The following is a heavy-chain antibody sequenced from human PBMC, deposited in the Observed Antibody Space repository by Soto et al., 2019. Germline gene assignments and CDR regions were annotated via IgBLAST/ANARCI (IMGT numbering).Heavy chain of an antibody. Sequence: QLQLQESGPGLVKPSETLSLTCTVSGGSISSDIHYWGWIRQPPGKGLEWIGTIYYSGNTYYNPRLRSRVNFSMDAPSNQCSLRRTAVTAADTAVYYCARHTDCGSGSSCLGSDNMDTDAFDIWGQGTMVTVS. CDR1: GGSISSDIHY. V-gene: IGHV4-39*01. CDR2: IYYSGNT. CDR3: ARHTDCGSGSSCLGSDNMDTDAFDI. D-gene: IGHD3-10*01. J-gene: IGHJ3*02.